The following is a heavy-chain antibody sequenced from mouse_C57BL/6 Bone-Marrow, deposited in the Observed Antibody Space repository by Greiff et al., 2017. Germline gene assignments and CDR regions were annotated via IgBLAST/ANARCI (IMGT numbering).Heavy chain of an antibody. Sequence: EVKLMESEGGLVQPGSSMKLSCTASGFTFSDYYMAWVRQVPEKGLEWVANINYDGSSTYYLDYLKSRFIISRDNAKNILYLQMSSLKAEDTATYYCAREFTTVVATDYAMDYGGQGTSVTVSA. D-gene: IGHD1-1*01. J-gene: IGHJ4*01. V-gene: IGHV5-16*01. CDR2: INYDGSST. CDR3: AREFTTVVATDYAMDY. CDR1: GFTFSDYY.